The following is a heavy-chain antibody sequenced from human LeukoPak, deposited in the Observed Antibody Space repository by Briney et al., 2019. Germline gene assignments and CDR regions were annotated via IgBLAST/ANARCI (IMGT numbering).Heavy chain of an antibody. Sequence: SETLSLTCTVSGASISSGGYYWSWVRQDPGKGLEWIGYIYYGGSTYYNPSLKSRITISVDTSKNQFSLELSSVTAADTAVCFCARADGGVRGYYFDYWGQGIMVTVSS. D-gene: IGHD3-10*01. CDR2: IYYGGST. J-gene: IGHJ4*02. CDR1: GASISSGGYY. CDR3: ARADGGVRGYYFDY. V-gene: IGHV4-31*03.